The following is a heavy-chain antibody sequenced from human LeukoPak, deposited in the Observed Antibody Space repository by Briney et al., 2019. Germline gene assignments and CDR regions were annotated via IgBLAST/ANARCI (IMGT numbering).Heavy chain of an antibody. CDR3: TTDAGYTSRWYNY. D-gene: IGHD6-13*01. J-gene: IGHJ4*02. CDR1: GFTFTNAW. V-gene: IGHV3-15*01. CDR2: IKSKIDGGTT. Sequence: GGSLRLSRAASGFTFTNAWMSWVRQGTGKGLEWVGRIKSKIDGGTTDYAAPVKGRFTISRDDSRNTLYLQMNSLKTEDTAVYYCTTDAGYTSRWYNYWGQGTLVTVSS.